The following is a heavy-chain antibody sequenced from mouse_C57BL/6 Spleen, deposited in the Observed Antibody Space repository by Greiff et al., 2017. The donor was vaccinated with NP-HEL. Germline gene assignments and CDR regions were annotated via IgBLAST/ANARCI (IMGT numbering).Heavy chain of an antibody. CDR3: TRCGTTVVEDYFDY. Sequence: LQESGAELVRPGASVTLSCKASGYTFTDYEMHWVKQTPVHGLEWIGAIDPETGGTAYNQKFKGKAILTADKSSSTAYMELRSLTSEDSAVYYCTRCGTTVVEDYFDYWGQGTTLTVSS. J-gene: IGHJ2*01. CDR2: IDPETGGT. CDR1: GYTFTDYE. V-gene: IGHV1-15*01. D-gene: IGHD1-1*01.